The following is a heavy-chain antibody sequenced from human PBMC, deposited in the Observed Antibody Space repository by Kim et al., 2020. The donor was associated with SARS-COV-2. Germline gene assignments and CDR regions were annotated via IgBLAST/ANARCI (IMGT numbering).Heavy chain of an antibody. J-gene: IGHJ5*02. D-gene: IGHD4-4*01. CDR3: ARGIVYSKRRGLNWFDP. CDR1: GFTFSSYE. V-gene: IGHV3-48*03. Sequence: GGSLRLSCAASGFTFSSYEMNWVRQAPGKGLEWVSYISSSGSTIYYADSVKGRFTISRDNAKNSLYLQMNSLRAEDTAVYYCARGIVYSKRRGLNWFDPWGQGTLVTVSS. CDR2: ISSSGSTI.